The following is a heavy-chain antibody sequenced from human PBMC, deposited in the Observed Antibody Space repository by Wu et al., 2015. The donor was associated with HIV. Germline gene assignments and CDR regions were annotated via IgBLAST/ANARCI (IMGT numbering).Heavy chain of an antibody. D-gene: IGHD3-22*01. CDR3: ARQAHYYDSSGYYPNNSYYYMDV. Sequence: QVQLVQSGAEVKKPGASVKVSCKASGYTFTSYGISWVRQAPGQGLEWMGWISVYNGHTNYAHNLQGRVTMTTDTSTSTAYMDLRSLRSDDTAVYYCARQAHYYDSSGYYPNNSYYYMDVWAKGPRSPSP. CDR1: GYTFTSYG. J-gene: IGHJ6*03. CDR2: ISVYNGHT. V-gene: IGHV1-18*01.